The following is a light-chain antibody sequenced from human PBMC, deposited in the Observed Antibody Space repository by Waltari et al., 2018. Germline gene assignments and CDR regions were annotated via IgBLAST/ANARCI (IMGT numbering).Light chain of an antibody. Sequence: IQLTQSPSSLSASVGDRVTITCRARQGISSNLAWYQQKPGKAPKLLISAASTLQSGVPLRFSGSGSGTDVTRTISRLQPEDFATYCCQQINSYPITFGQGTRLEMK. CDR1: QGISSN. J-gene: IGKJ5*01. CDR2: AAS. V-gene: IGKV1-9*01. CDR3: QQINSYPIT.